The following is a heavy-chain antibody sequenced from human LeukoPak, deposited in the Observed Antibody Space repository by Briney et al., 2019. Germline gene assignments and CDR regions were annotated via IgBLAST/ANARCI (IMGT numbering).Heavy chain of an antibody. Sequence: SQTLSLTCTVSGVSISSGGYYWSWIRQHPGKGLEWIGYIYYSGSTYYNPSLKSRVTISLDTSKNQFSLKLSSVTAADTAVYYCARYSGDYKGNYFDYWGQGTLVTVSS. J-gene: IGHJ4*02. CDR3: ARYSGDYKGNYFDY. CDR1: GVSISSGGYY. D-gene: IGHD4-17*01. V-gene: IGHV4-31*03. CDR2: IYYSGST.